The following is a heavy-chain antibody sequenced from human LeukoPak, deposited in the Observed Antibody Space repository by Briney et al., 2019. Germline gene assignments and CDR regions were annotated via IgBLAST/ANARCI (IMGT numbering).Heavy chain of an antibody. D-gene: IGHD1-7*01. J-gene: IGHJ5*02. CDR2: INPSGSST. V-gene: IGHV1-46*01. CDR1: GYAFTRHY. CDR3: ARARQELGTRFDP. Sequence: ASVKVSCKASGYAFTRHYMHWVRQAPGQGLEWMGLINPSGSSTIYAQKFQGRVTMTRDMSTSTAYMELSSLRSEDTAVYYCARARQELGTRFDPWGQGTLVTVSS.